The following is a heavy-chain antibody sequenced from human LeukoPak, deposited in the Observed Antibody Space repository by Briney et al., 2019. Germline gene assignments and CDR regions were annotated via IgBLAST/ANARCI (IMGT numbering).Heavy chain of an antibody. Sequence: PSETLSLTCTVSGGSISSGGYYWSWIRQHPGKGLEWIGFIFYSGRTYYNPSLKSRVTMSVDTSKNQLSLKSSSVTAADTAVYYCARDEGYYFDYWGQGTLVTVSS. CDR2: IFYSGRT. CDR3: ARDEGYYFDY. J-gene: IGHJ4*02. V-gene: IGHV4-31*03. CDR1: GGSISSGGYY.